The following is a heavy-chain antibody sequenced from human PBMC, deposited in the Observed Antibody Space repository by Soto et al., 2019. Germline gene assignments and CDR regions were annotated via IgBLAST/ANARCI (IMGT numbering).Heavy chain of an antibody. CDR3: TTGPTPYGDPYYFDY. CDR2: IKSKTDGGTT. Sequence: EVQLVESGGGLVKPGGSLRLSCAASGFTFSNAWMSWVRQAPGKGLEWVGRIKSKTDGGTTDYAAPVKGRFTISRDDSKHTLYPQMNSLKTEDTAVYYCTTGPTPYGDPYYFDYWGQGTLVTVSS. V-gene: IGHV3-15*01. D-gene: IGHD4-17*01. CDR1: GFTFSNAW. J-gene: IGHJ4*02.